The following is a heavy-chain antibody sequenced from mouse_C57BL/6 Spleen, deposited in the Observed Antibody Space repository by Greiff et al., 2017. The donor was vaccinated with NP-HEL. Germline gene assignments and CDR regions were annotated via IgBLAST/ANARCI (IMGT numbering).Heavy chain of an antibody. J-gene: IGHJ2*01. V-gene: IGHV1-82*01. D-gene: IGHD2-13*01. CDR1: GYAFSSSW. CDR3: ARSGDSDY. CDR2: IYPGDGDT. Sequence: VQLQQSGPELVKPGASVKISCKASGYAFSSSWMNWVKQRPGQGLEWIGRIYPGDGDTNYNGKFKGKATLTADKSSSTAYMQLSSLTSEDSAVYFCARSGDSDYWGQGTTLTVSS.